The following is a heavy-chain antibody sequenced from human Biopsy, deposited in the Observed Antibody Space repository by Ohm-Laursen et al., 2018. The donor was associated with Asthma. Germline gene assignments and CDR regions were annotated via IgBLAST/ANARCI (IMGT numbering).Heavy chain of an antibody. V-gene: IGHV3-30*03. CDR2: ISFDGSNK. J-gene: IGHJ4*02. D-gene: IGHD6-6*01. Sequence: SLRLSCSASGFTFSNYGMHWVRQAPGKGPDWVAVISFDGSNKNYTDSVKGRFTISRDNSKDTLYLQVNSLRGDDTAVYYCARGKTWGRSYYFDYWGQGTLVTVSS. CDR1: GFTFSNYG. CDR3: ARGKTWGRSYYFDY.